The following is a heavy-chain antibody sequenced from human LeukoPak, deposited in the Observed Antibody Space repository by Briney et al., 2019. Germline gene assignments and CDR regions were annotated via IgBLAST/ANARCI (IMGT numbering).Heavy chain of an antibody. Sequence: GGSLRLSCAASGFTFSSSWMTWVRQAPGKGLEWVASIREDGSEKTSVDSVKGRFTISRDNAKNSLYLQMDRMRAEDTAVYYCARGPTNGQAFDYWGQGTLVSVSS. D-gene: IGHD2-8*01. V-gene: IGHV3-7*01. CDR1: GFTFSSSW. CDR2: IREDGSEK. CDR3: ARGPTNGQAFDY. J-gene: IGHJ4*02.